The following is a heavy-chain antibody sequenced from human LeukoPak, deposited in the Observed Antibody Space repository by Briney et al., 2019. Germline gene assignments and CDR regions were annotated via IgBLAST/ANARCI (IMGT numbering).Heavy chain of an antibody. CDR2: ISSSGSTI. J-gene: IGHJ4*02. CDR3: ARGGWYGDYSSEGISFDY. D-gene: IGHD4-17*01. V-gene: IGHV3-11*01. CDR1: GFTFSDYY. Sequence: GGSLTLSCAASGFTFSDYYMSWIRQAAGKGLEWVSYISSSGSTIYYADSVKGRFTISRDNAKNSLYPQMNSLRAEDTAVYYCARGGWYGDYSSEGISFDYWGQGTLVTVSS.